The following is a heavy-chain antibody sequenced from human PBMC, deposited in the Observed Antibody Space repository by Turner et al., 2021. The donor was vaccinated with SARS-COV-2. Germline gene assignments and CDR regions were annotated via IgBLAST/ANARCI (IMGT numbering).Heavy chain of an antibody. V-gene: IGHV3-53*04. Sequence: EVQLVESGGGLVQPGGSLRLSCAASGFTVSSNYMSWVRQAPGKGLEWVSVIYSGGSTYYADSGKGRFTISRHNSKNTLYLQMNSLRAEDTAVYYCARETWGRDPDYWGQGTLVTVSS. D-gene: IGHD3-16*01. CDR3: ARETWGRDPDY. CDR2: IYSGGST. CDR1: GFTVSSNY. J-gene: IGHJ4*02.